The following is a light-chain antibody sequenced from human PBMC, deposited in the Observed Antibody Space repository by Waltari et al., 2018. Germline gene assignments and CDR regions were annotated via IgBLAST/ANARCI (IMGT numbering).Light chain of an antibody. CDR2: EVS. CDR3: SSYTTSSAPGV. V-gene: IGLV2-14*01. J-gene: IGLJ1*01. CDR1: DSAVGAYDF. Sequence: QSALTQPASVSGSPGQSITISCSGTDSAVGAYDFVSWYQQHPGKAPHLIIYEVSNLPSGISNRCPASKSGNTASLTISGLQAEDEADYYCSSYTTSSAPGVFGTGTRVTVL.